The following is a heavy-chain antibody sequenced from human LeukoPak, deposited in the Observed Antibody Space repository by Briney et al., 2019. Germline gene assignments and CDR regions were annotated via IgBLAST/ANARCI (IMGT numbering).Heavy chain of an antibody. Sequence: PGGSLRLSCAASGFTFSSYAMSWVRQAPGKGLEWVSAISGSGGSTYYADSVKGRFTISGDNSKNTLYLQMNSLRAEDTAVYYCADHYDILTGYYNWGQGTLVTVSS. D-gene: IGHD3-9*01. CDR3: ADHYDILTGYYN. CDR2: ISGSGGST. J-gene: IGHJ4*02. V-gene: IGHV3-23*01. CDR1: GFTFSSYA.